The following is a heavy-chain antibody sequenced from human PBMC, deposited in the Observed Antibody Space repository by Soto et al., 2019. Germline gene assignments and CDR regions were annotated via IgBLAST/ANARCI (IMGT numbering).Heavy chain of an antibody. CDR3: ARVNRLAYRAGDCYFSFDY. Sequence: PSETLSLTCTVSGGSISSGGYHRSWIRQHPGKGLEWIGYIYYSGSTYYNPSLKSRVTISVDTSKNQFSLKLSSVTAADTAVYYCARVNRLAYRAGDCYFSFDYWGQGTLVTVSS. J-gene: IGHJ4*02. CDR2: IYYSGST. V-gene: IGHV4-31*03. CDR1: GGSISSGGYH. D-gene: IGHD2-21*02.